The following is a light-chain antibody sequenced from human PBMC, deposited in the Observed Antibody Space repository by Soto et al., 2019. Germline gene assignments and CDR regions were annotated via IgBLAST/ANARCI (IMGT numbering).Light chain of an antibody. Sequence: EIVLTQSPATVSQFXGDRVTLSXXASQYINTRLAWYQHRPGQAPRLLIYQTSIRAAGIPARFSASGTGTDFTLTISDVQPEDFAVYYCHQRQSWPRTFGQGTKVDIK. CDR2: QTS. CDR1: QYINTR. J-gene: IGKJ1*01. CDR3: HQRQSWPRT. V-gene: IGKV3-11*01.